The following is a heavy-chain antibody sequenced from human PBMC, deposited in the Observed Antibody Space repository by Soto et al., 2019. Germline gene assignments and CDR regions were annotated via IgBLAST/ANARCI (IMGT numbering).Heavy chain of an antibody. Sequence: QVQLVQSGAEVKKPGASVKVSCKASGYTFTSYAISWVRQAPGQGLEWMGWISAYNGNTNYAQKLXGRFTMNTDTYTNTAYMKLRRRKCIATAVYSCARSGQTAGYWGQGTLVTVYS. D-gene: IGHD3-10*01. CDR1: GYTFTSYA. CDR3: ARSGQTAGY. CDR2: ISAYNGNT. J-gene: IGHJ4*02. V-gene: IGHV1-18*01.